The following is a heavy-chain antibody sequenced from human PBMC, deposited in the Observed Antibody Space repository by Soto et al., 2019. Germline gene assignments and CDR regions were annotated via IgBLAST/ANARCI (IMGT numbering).Heavy chain of an antibody. CDR3: ARGRVDYGNYYYYYGMDV. J-gene: IGHJ6*02. CDR2: INHSGST. CDR1: GGSFSGYY. Sequence: SETLSLTCAVYGGSFSGYYWSWIRQPPGKGLEWIGEINHSGSTNYNPSLKSRVTISVDTSKNQFSLKLSSVTAADTAVYYCARGRVDYGNYYYYYGMDVWGQGTTVTVSS. D-gene: IGHD4-17*01. V-gene: IGHV4-34*01.